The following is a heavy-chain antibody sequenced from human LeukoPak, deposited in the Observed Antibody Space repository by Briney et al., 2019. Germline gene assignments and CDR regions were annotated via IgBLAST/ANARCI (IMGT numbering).Heavy chain of an antibody. CDR1: GGSISSYY. D-gene: IGHD3-10*01. Sequence: PSETLSLTCTVSGGSISSYYWSWIRQPPGMGLEWIGYIYYSGSTNYNPSLKSRVTISVDTSKNQFSLKLSSVTAADTAVYYCARLGYYYGPGSYNPPHFDYWGQGTLVTVSS. CDR3: ARLGYYYGPGSYNPPHFDY. V-gene: IGHV4-59*08. J-gene: IGHJ4*02. CDR2: IYYSGST.